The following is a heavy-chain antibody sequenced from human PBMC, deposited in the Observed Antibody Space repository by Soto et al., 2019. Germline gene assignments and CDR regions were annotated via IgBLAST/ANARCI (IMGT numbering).Heavy chain of an antibody. D-gene: IGHD5-18*01. CDR1: GFTFTSYA. V-gene: IGHV3-23*01. J-gene: IGHJ6*02. CDR2: ISGSGGSE. CDR3: AKGDTTMITDYYAMDV. Sequence: GGSLRVSCAVSGFTFTSYAMTWVRQAPGKGLEWVSAISGSGGSEFYADSVKGRFTISRDNSKNTLYLQMKSLRAEDTALYYCAKGDTTMITDYYAMDVWGQGTTVTVSS.